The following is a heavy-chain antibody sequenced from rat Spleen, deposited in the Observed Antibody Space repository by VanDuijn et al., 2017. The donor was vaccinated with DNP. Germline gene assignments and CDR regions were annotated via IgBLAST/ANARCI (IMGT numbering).Heavy chain of an antibody. Sequence: EVQLVESGGGLVQPGRSLKLSCAASGFTFSNFDMAWVRLAPAKGLEWVTSISPSGGKTYYRDSVKGRFTISRDNAENTVYLQMNSLRSEETATYYCARRKNYGLSYYFDYWGQGVMVTVSS. V-gene: IGHV5S13*01. D-gene: IGHD1-6*01. CDR1: GFTFSNFD. CDR3: ARRKNYGLSYYFDY. CDR2: ISPSGGKT. J-gene: IGHJ2*01.